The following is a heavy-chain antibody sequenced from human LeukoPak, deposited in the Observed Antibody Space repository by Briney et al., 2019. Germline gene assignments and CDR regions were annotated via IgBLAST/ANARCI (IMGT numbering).Heavy chain of an antibody. CDR2: ISSSGSTI. CDR1: GFTFSSYE. Sequence: GGSLRLSCAASGFTFSSYEMNWVRQAPGKGLEWVSYISSSGSTIYYADSVKGRFTISRDNAKNSLYLQMNSLRAEDTAVYYCARRSPGTTDYYYYYMDVWGKGTTVTTSS. D-gene: IGHD4-17*01. V-gene: IGHV3-48*03. CDR3: ARRSPGTTDYYYYYMDV. J-gene: IGHJ6*03.